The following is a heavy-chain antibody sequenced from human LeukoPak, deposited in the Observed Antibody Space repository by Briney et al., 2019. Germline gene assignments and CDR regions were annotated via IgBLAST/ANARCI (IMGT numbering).Heavy chain of an antibody. V-gene: IGHV3-23*01. D-gene: IGHD6-13*01. CDR2: ISGSGGTT. CDR3: AKATIAAAGSRKYCFDY. CDR1: GFTFSTFA. J-gene: IGHJ4*02. Sequence: PGGSLRLSCAASGFTFSTFAMNWVRQVPGKGLECVSAISGSGGTTYYADSVKGRFTISRDNPKNTVYLQMNSLRAEDTAVYYCAKATIAAAGSRKYCFDYWGQGTLVTVSS.